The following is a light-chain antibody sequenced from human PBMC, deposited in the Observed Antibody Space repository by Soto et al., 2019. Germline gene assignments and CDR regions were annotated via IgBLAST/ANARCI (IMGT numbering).Light chain of an antibody. CDR3: QTWSSGVSVV. J-gene: IGLJ2*01. CDR1: SGHSSYA. CDR2: LNSDGSH. Sequence: QPVLTQSPSASASLGASVKLTCTLSSGHSSYAIAWHQQQPETGPRYLMKLNSDGSHNKGDGIPDRFSGSSSGAERYLTISSLQSEDEADYYCQTWSSGVSVVFGGGTKLTVL. V-gene: IGLV4-69*01.